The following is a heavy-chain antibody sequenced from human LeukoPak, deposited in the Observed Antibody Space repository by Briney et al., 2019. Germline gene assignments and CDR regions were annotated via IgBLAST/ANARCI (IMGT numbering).Heavy chain of an antibody. CDR1: GGSISSYY. CDR3: ARHEYSGSYYGLSWFDP. CDR2: IYYSGST. V-gene: IGHV4-59*08. Sequence: KPSETLPLTCTVSGGSISSYYWSWIRQPPGKGLEWIGYIYYSGSTNYNPSLKSRVTISVDTSKNQFSLKLSSLTAADTAVYYCARHEYSGSYYGLSWFDPWGQGTLVTVSS. J-gene: IGHJ5*02. D-gene: IGHD1-26*01.